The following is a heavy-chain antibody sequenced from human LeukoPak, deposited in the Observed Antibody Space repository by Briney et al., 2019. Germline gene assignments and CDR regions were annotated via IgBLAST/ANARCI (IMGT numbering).Heavy chain of an antibody. CDR2: IYYSGST. CDR3: ARGRGGDAFDI. J-gene: IGHJ3*02. Sequence: SQTLSLTYTVSGGSISSYYWSWIRQPPGKGLEWIGYIYYSGSTNYNPSLKSRVTISVDTSKNQFSLKLSSVTAADTAVYYCARGRGGDAFDIWGQGTMVTVSS. D-gene: IGHD2-15*01. V-gene: IGHV4-59*01. CDR1: GGSISSYY.